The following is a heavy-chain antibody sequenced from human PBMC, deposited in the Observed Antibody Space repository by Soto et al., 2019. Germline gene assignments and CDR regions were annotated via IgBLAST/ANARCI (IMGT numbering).Heavy chain of an antibody. D-gene: IGHD6-6*01. CDR1: GFTFSSYS. CDR3: AIPDECSTTSSIR. J-gene: IGHJ4*02. Sequence: EVQLVESGGGLVQPGGSLRLSCAASGFTFSSYSMNWVRQAPGSGPEWVSYISSSSNSIYYADSVKGRFTISRDNANNSLHLQKNSPRADDTSVYSCAIPDECSTTSSIRWGQGTLVTVSS. V-gene: IGHV3-48*01. CDR2: ISSSSNSI.